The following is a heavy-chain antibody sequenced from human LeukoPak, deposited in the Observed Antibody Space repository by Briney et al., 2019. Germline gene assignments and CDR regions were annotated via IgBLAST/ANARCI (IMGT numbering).Heavy chain of an antibody. D-gene: IGHD5-18*01. CDR1: GFTFSSYS. Sequence: GGSLRLSCAASGFTFSSYSMNWVRQAPGKGLEWVSYISSSSSTIYYADSVKGRFTISRDNAKNSLYLQMNSLRAEDTAVYYCARDHLWDGGQLWSLTAYWGQGTLVTVSS. J-gene: IGHJ4*02. V-gene: IGHV3-48*04. CDR2: ISSSSSTI. CDR3: ARDHLWDGGQLWSLTAY.